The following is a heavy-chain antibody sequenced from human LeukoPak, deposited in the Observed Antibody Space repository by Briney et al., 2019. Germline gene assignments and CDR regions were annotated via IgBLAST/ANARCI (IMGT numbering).Heavy chain of an antibody. Sequence: SETLSLTCTVSGGSISSYYWSWIRQPAGKGLEWIGRIYTSGSTNYNPSLKSRVTMSVDTSKNQFSLKLSSVTAADTAVYYCARDTHYYDILTGYYNHYFDYWGQGTLVTVSS. CDR2: IYTSGST. CDR3: ARDTHYYDILTGYYNHYFDY. CDR1: GGSISSYY. J-gene: IGHJ4*02. D-gene: IGHD3-9*01. V-gene: IGHV4-4*07.